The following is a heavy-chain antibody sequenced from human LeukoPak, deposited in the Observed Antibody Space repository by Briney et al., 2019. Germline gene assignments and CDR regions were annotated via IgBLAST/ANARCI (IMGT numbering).Heavy chain of an antibody. Sequence: ASVKVSCKASGYTFTSYDINWVRQATGQGLEWMGWMNPNSGNTGYAQKFQGRVTMTRNTSISTAYMELSSLRSEDTAVYHCARAIRAVAGSDYWGQGTLVTVSS. J-gene: IGHJ4*02. V-gene: IGHV1-8*01. CDR1: GYTFTSYD. CDR2: MNPNSGNT. CDR3: ARAIRAVAGSDY. D-gene: IGHD6-19*01.